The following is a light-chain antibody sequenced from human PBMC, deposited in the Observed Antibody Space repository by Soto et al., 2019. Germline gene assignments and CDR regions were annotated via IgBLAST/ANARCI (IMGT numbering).Light chain of an antibody. V-gene: IGLV2-8*01. Sequence: QSALTQPPSASGSPGQSVTISCTGTSSDVGAYDFVSWYQQHPDKAPKLILYEVAKRPSGVPDRFSGSKSGNTASLTVSGVQGDGEADYYCRSFASSNILFRGGTQVTVL. CDR2: EVA. CDR3: RSFASSNIL. J-gene: IGLJ2*01. CDR1: SSDVGAYDF.